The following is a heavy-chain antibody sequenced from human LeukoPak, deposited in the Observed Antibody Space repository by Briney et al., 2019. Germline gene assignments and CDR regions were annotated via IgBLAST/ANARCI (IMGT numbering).Heavy chain of an antibody. J-gene: IGHJ5*02. V-gene: IGHV4-4*07. CDR3: ARGVRRGITIFGVVGGWFDP. D-gene: IGHD3-3*01. CDR1: GGSISSDY. Sequence: PSEALSLTCTVAGGSISSDYWSWIRQPAGKGLEWIGRIYTNESINYNPSLKSRVTMSVDTSKNQLSLKMISVTDADTAVYYCARGVRRGITIFGVVGGWFDPWGQGTLVTVSS. CDR2: IYTNESI.